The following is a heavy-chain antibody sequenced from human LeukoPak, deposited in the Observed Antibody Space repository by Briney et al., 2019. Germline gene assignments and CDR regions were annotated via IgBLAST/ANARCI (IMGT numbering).Heavy chain of an antibody. CDR1: GFTVSSNY. Sequence: GGSLRLSCAASGFTVSSNYMSWVRQAPGKGLERVSVIYSGGSTYYADSVKGRFTISRDNSNNTLYLQMNSLRAEDTAVYYCARDRDSYGFDYWGQGTLVTVSS. D-gene: IGHD5-18*01. CDR3: ARDRDSYGFDY. CDR2: IYSGGST. J-gene: IGHJ4*02. V-gene: IGHV3-53*01.